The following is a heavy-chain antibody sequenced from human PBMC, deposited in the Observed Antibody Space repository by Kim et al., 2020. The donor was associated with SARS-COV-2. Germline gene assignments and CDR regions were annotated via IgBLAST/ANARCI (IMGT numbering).Heavy chain of an antibody. V-gene: IGHV3-11*06. Sequence: GGSLRLSCAASGFTFSDYYMSWIRQAPGKGLEWVSYISSSSSYTNYADSVKGRFTISRDNAKNSLYLQMNSLRAEDTAVYYCARAFCSSTSCYHGMDVWGQGTTVTVSS. J-gene: IGHJ6*02. D-gene: IGHD2-2*01. CDR1: GFTFSDYY. CDR2: ISSSSSYT. CDR3: ARAFCSSTSCYHGMDV.